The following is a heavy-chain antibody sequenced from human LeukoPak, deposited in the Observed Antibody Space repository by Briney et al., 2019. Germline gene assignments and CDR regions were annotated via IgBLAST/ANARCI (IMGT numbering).Heavy chain of an antibody. J-gene: IGHJ5*02. V-gene: IGHV3-21*04. Sequence: GGSLRLSCAASGFTFSSYSMNWVRQAPGKGLEWVSSISSSSIYIYYADSVKGRFTISRDNSKNTLYLQMNSLRAEDTAVYYCAKGQNYYGSGIFDPWGQGTLVTVSS. CDR1: GFTFSSYS. D-gene: IGHD3-10*01. CDR2: ISSSSIYI. CDR3: AKGQNYYGSGIFDP.